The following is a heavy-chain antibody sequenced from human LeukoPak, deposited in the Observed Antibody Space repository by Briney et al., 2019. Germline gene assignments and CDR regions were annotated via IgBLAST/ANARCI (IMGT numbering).Heavy chain of an antibody. CDR2: IYYSGST. V-gene: IGHV4-59*01. J-gene: IGHJ6*02. Sequence: PSETLSLTCTVSGGSISSYYWSWIRQPPGKGQEWIGYIYYSGSTNYNPSLKSRVTISVDTPKNQFSLKLSSVTAADTAVYYCAGCSSTSCYRYYYGMDVWGQGTTVTVSS. CDR3: AGCSSTSCYRYYYGMDV. CDR1: GGSISSYY. D-gene: IGHD2-2*01.